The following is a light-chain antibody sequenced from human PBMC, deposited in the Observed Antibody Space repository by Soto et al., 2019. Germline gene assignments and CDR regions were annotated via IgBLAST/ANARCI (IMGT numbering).Light chain of an antibody. CDR1: TGPVTSGHY. Sequence: QAVVTHEPSLTVSPGGTVTLTCGSTTGPVTSGHYTYWFQQKPGQAPRTLIYDTTNKHSSIPARFSGSLLGDKAALTLSGAQPEDEADYYCFLSFGGTSVFGGGTKLTVL. J-gene: IGLJ3*02. V-gene: IGLV7-46*01. CDR3: FLSFGGTSV. CDR2: DTT.